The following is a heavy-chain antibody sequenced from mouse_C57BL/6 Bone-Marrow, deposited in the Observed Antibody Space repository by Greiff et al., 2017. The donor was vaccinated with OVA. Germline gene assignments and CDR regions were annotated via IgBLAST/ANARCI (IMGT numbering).Heavy chain of an antibody. D-gene: IGHD1-1*01. V-gene: IGHV1-55*01. Sequence: VQLQQSGAELVKPGASVTMSCKASGYTFTSYWITWVKQRPGQGLEWIGDIYPGSGSTNYNAKFKSKATLTVDPSSRTAYMQLSSLKSEDSAVYYCARGIYYYGSSPYWYVDVWGTGTTVTVSS. CDR1: GYTFTSYW. J-gene: IGHJ1*03. CDR2: IYPGSGST. CDR3: ARGIYYYGSSPYWYVDV.